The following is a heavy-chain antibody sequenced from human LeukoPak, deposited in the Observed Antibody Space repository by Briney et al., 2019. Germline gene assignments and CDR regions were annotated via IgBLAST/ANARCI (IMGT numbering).Heavy chain of an antibody. J-gene: IGHJ6*02. CDR3: ARPSRSNWFYYYGGEG. Sequence: ASVKVSCKASGYTFTSFHMHWVRQAPGQGLEWMGVINADGDKTTYAEKFRGRLTLTTDTSTTSVYMELSSLRSEDTAVYFCARPSRSNWFYYYGGEGGGPGTTVIVSS. V-gene: IGHV1-46*01. CDR2: INADGDKT. D-gene: IGHD6-13*01. CDR1: GYTFTSFH.